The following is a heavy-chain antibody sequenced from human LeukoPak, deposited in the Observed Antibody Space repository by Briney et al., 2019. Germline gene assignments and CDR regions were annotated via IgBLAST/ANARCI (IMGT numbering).Heavy chain of an antibody. CDR3: ARDHRLRLGDLSLEYNWFDP. D-gene: IGHD3-16*02. Sequence: GASVKVSCKASGYSFTGYYMHWVRQAPGQGLEWMGRINPNSGGTNYAQKFQGRVTMTRDASISTAYMELSRLRSDDTAVYYCARDHRLRLGDLSLEYNWFDPWGQGTLVTVSS. CDR1: GYSFTGYY. V-gene: IGHV1-2*06. J-gene: IGHJ5*02. CDR2: INPNSGGT.